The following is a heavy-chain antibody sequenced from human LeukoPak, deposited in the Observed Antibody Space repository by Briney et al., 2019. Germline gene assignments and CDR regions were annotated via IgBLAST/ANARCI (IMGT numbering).Heavy chain of an antibody. V-gene: IGHV3-23*01. Sequence: GGSLRLSCAASGFTFSIYGMNWVRQAPGKGLEWVSFISGNGGTTYYADSVKGRFTIYRDNSKNTLYLQMISLRAEDTALYYCAKRIHSSSWYAAFDSWGQGTLVTVSS. CDR1: GFTFSIYG. CDR2: ISGNGGTT. D-gene: IGHD6-13*01. J-gene: IGHJ4*02. CDR3: AKRIHSSSWYAAFDS.